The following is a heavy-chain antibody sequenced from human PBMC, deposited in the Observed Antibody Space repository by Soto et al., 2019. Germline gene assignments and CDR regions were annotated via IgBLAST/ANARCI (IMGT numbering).Heavy chain of an antibody. V-gene: IGHV3-23*01. CDR2: ISGSGGST. J-gene: IGHJ3*02. Sequence: GGSLRLSCAASGFTFSSYAMSWVRQAPGKGLEWVSAISGSGGSTYYADSVKGRFTISRDNSKNTLYLQMNSLRAEDTAVYYCAKPLGRRITMVRGVINAFDIWGQGTMVTVSS. D-gene: IGHD3-10*01. CDR1: GFTFSSYA. CDR3: AKPLGRRITMVRGVINAFDI.